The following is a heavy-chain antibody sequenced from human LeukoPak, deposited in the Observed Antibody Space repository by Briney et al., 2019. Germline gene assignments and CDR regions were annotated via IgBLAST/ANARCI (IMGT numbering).Heavy chain of an antibody. Sequence: GGSLRLSCAASGFTFSSYAMSWVRQAPGKGLEWVSAISGSGGSTYYADSVKGRFTISRDNSKNTLYLQTNSLRAEDTAVYYCAKERQLVRLVGNFDYWGQGTLVTVSS. V-gene: IGHV3-23*01. D-gene: IGHD6-13*01. CDR1: GFTFSSYA. J-gene: IGHJ4*02. CDR2: ISGSGGST. CDR3: AKERQLVRLVGNFDY.